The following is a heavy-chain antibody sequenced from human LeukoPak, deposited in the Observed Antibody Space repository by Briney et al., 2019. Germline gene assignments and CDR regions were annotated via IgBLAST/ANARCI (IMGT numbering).Heavy chain of an antibody. CDR2: IGTAGDT. D-gene: IGHD2-2*01. CDR3: ARELYVVVPAAIRWPNY. V-gene: IGHV3-13*01. CDR1: GFTFSSYD. Sequence: TGGSLRLSCAASGFTFSSYDMHWVRQATGKGLEWVSAIGTAGDTYYPGSVKGRFTISRENAKNSLYLQMNSLSAGDTAVYYCARELYVVVPAAIRWPNYWGQGTLDTVSS. J-gene: IGHJ4*02.